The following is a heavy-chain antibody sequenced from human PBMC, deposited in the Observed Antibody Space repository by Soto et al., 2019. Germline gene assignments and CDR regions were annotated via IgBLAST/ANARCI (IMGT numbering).Heavy chain of an antibody. CDR2: ISYDGNNK. J-gene: IGHJ6*02. D-gene: IGHD2-15*01. CDR1: GFTFSNYA. V-gene: IGHV3-30-3*01. Sequence: QVQLVESGGGVVQPGRSLRLSCAASGFTFSNYAMYWVRQAPGKGLEWVAVISYDGNNKYYADSVKGRFTISRDNSNNTLYLQMNGLRAEDTAVYYCARAGCDGGTCYTLVGLRYGMDVWGQGTTVTVSS. CDR3: ARAGCDGGTCYTLVGLRYGMDV.